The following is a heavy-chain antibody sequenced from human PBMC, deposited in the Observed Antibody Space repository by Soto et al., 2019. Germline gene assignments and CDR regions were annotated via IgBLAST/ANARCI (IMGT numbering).Heavy chain of an antibody. D-gene: IGHD3-9*01. CDR3: AKVDYDILAGYSNPYYFDY. J-gene: IGHJ4*02. V-gene: IGHV3-23*01. Sequence: DVSLRLSCAASGFTFSTNAMTWLRQAPGKGLEWVSGITGSGGSTFYADSVKGRFTISRDNSKNTLYLQMNSLRAEDTAVYYCAKVDYDILAGYSNPYYFDYWGQGTLVTVSS. CDR1: GFTFSTNA. CDR2: ITGSGGST.